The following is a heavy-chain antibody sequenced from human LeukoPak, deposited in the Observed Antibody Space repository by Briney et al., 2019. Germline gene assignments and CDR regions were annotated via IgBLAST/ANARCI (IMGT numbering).Heavy chain of an antibody. V-gene: IGHV1-18*01. CDR2: ITGDNGKT. CDR1: GHTFTTYG. J-gene: IGHJ3*02. CDR3: ARVSVGVHDGFDI. Sequence: ASVKVSCKASGHTFTTYGISWVRQAPGQGLEWMGWITGDNGKTKYGQNFQGRVTMTTDTSTSIAYIELRSLRSDDTAVYYCARVSVGVHDGFDIWGQGTMVTVSS. D-gene: IGHD1-26*01.